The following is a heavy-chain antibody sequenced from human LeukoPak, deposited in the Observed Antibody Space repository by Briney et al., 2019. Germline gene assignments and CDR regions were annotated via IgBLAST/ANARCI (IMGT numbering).Heavy chain of an antibody. D-gene: IGHD2-2*01. V-gene: IGHV3-30*04. J-gene: IGHJ6*02. CDR2: ISYDGSNK. CDR1: GFTFSSYA. Sequence: GGSLRLSCAASGFTFSSYAMHWVRQAPGKGLEWVAVISYDGSNKYYADSVKGRFTISRDNSKNTLYLQMNSLRAEYTAVYYYARDRFGCSSTSCYFGVSHYYGMDVWGQGTTVIVSS. CDR3: ARDRFGCSSTSCYFGVSHYYGMDV.